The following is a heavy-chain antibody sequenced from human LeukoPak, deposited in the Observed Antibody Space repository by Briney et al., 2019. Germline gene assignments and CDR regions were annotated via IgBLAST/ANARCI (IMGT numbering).Heavy chain of an antibody. CDR3: ARDRPTGASRVFVVQ. D-gene: IGHD2-15*01. V-gene: IGHV3-48*04. J-gene: IGHJ4*02. CDR1: GFTFSSYS. Sequence: GGSLGLSCAASGFTFSSYSMNWVRQAPGKGLEWVSYISSSSSTIYYADSVRGRFTISRDNTKNSLYLLMNNLRAEDTAIYYCARDRPTGASRVFVVQWGQGTPVTVSS. CDR2: ISSSSSTI.